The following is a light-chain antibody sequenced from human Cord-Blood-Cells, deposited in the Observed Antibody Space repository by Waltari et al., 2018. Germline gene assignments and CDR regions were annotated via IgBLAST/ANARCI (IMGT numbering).Light chain of an antibody. CDR3: QQYNSYT. J-gene: IGKJ2*01. CDR1: QSISRW. V-gene: IGKV1-5*01. Sequence: DIQLTQSPYPLSASVGDQVTITCRASQSISRWLAWYQQKPGNAPKLLSYDASSLESGVPSRVSGSGSGTEFTLTISSLQPDEFATYYCQQYNSYTFGQGTKLEIK. CDR2: DAS.